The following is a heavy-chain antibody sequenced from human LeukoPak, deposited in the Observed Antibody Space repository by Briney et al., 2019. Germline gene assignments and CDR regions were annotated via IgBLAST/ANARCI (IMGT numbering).Heavy chain of an antibody. CDR1: GFTFTNYG. Sequence: GGSLRLSCSASGFTFTNYGMGWVRQAPGKGLEWVSIISANGAGRYYADSVKGRFTISRDNSKNTLYLQMNSLRAEDTAAYYCAKPGGSYYGGHFDYWGQGSLVTVSS. CDR3: AKPGGSYYGGHFDY. J-gene: IGHJ4*02. D-gene: IGHD1-26*01. CDR2: ISANGAGR. V-gene: IGHV3-23*01.